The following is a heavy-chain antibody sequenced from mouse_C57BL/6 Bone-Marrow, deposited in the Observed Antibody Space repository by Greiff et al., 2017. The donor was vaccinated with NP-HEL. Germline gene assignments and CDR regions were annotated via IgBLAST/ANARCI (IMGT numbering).Heavy chain of an antibody. Sequence: EVQLQQSGPELVKPGASVKMSCKASGYTFTDYNMHWVKQSHGKSLEWIGYINPNNGGTSYNQKFKGKATLTVNKSSSEAYMGLRSLTSDDSAVYYCARSSGKLFAYWGQGTLVTVSA. CDR3: ARSSGKLFAY. CDR1: GYTFTDYN. J-gene: IGHJ3*01. CDR2: INPNNGGT. V-gene: IGHV1-22*01.